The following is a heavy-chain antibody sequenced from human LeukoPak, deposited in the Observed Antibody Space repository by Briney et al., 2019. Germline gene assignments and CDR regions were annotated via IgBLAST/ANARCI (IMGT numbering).Heavy chain of an antibody. CDR3: ARYPKYSGSIYDAFDI. J-gene: IGHJ3*02. D-gene: IGHD5-12*01. CDR1: GGSISTYY. V-gene: IGHV4-59*01. Sequence: PSETLSLTCTVSGGSISTYYLSWIRQPPGKGLEWIGYIYYSGSTNYNPSLKSRVTISVDTSKNQFSLKLSSVTAADTAVYYCARYPKYSGSIYDAFDIWGQGTMVTVSS. CDR2: IYYSGST.